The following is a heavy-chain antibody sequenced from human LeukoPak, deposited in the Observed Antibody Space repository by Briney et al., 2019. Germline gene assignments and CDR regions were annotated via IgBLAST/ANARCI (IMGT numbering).Heavy chain of an antibody. Sequence: PSETLSLTCTVSGGSISSYYWSWIRQPAGKGLEWIGRIYTSGSTNYNPSLKSRVTTSVDTSKNQFSLQLSSVTAADTAVYYCARDQRFLEIDYWGQGTLVTVSS. V-gene: IGHV4-4*07. J-gene: IGHJ4*02. CDR1: GGSISSYY. CDR2: IYTSGST. D-gene: IGHD3-3*01. CDR3: ARDQRFLEIDY.